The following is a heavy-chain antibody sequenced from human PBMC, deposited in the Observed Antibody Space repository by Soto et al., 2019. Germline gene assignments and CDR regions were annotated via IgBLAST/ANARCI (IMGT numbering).Heavy chain of an antibody. V-gene: IGHV3-7*01. J-gene: IGHJ5*02. CDR2: IKPDESEK. CDR1: GFTLSDPW. CDR3: VRGGSNYAS. Sequence: GGSLRLSCTASGFTLSDPWMTWVRQAPGKGLEWVARIKPDESEKKYADSVKGRFSISRDNAKNSMYLQMDSLRGEDTAVYYCVRGGSNYASWGQGTLVTVSS. D-gene: IGHD4-4*01.